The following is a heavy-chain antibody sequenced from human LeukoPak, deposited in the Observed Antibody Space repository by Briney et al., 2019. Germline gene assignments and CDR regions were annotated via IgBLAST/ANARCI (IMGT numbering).Heavy chain of an antibody. CDR1: GFTFSSYW. D-gene: IGHD3-22*01. Sequence: GGSLRLSCAASGFTFSSYWMSWVRQAPGKGLEWVSVIYSGGSTYYADSVKGRFTISRDNSKNTLYLQMNSLRAEDTAVYYCARGGHYYDSSGQYYFDYWGQGTLVTVSS. CDR3: ARGGHYYDSSGQYYFDY. V-gene: IGHV3-53*01. CDR2: IYSGGST. J-gene: IGHJ4*02.